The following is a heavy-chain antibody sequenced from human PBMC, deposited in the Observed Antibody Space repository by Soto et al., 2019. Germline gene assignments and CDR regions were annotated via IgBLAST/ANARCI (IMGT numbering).Heavy chain of an antibody. D-gene: IGHD2-2*01. CDR1: GYTFTSYG. Sequence: ASVKVSCEASGYTFTSYGISWVRQAPGQGLEWMGWISAYNGNTNYAQKLQGRVTMTTDTSTSTAYMELRSLRSDDTAVYYCARDAADGCSSTSCYPEYNWFDPWGQGTLVTVSS. J-gene: IGHJ5*02. CDR3: ARDAADGCSSTSCYPEYNWFDP. CDR2: ISAYNGNT. V-gene: IGHV1-18*01.